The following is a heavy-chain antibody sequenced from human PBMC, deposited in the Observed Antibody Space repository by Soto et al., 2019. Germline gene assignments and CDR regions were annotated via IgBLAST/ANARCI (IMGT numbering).Heavy chain of an antibody. V-gene: IGHV1-69*01. CDR1: GGKFSTFA. Sequence: QVQLVQSGAEVKRPGSSVKVSCKASGGKFSTFAINWVRQAPGHGLEWMGGIIPLFGEANYARKFQGRVTLTADGSTTTALMELSRVRSADTGVYYCARGVYSDGPTDGYVNWPPLLWGQGT. J-gene: IGHJ4*02. D-gene: IGHD1-1*01. CDR2: IIPLFGEA. CDR3: ARGVYSDGPTDGYVNWPPLL.